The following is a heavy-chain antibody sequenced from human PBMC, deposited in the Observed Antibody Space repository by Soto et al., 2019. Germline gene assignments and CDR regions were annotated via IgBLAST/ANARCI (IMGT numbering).Heavy chain of an antibody. J-gene: IGHJ4*02. V-gene: IGHV3-23*01. Sequence: VQLLESGGGLVQPGGSLRLSCAASGFTFSSYAMSWVRQAPGKGLEWVSGIGGSGGSTYYADSVKGRFTISRDNSKNTLYLQMNSLRAEDTAVYYCARTYYYDSSGYPTPTDFDYWGQGTLVTVSS. D-gene: IGHD3-22*01. CDR3: ARTYYYDSSGYPTPTDFDY. CDR1: GFTFSSYA. CDR2: IGGSGGST.